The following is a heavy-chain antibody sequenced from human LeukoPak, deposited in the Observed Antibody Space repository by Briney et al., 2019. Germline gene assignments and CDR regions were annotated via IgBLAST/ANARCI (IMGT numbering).Heavy chain of an antibody. CDR3: ARDATQDSSGYYGLD. CDR1: GGSISSYY. V-gene: IGHV4-59*01. D-gene: IGHD3-22*01. Sequence: PSETLSLTCTVSGGSISSYYWSWIRQPPGKGLEWIGYIYYSGSTNYNPSLKSRVTISVDTSKNQFSLKLSSVTAADTAVYYCARDATQDSSGYYGLDWSQGTLVTVS. J-gene: IGHJ4*02. CDR2: IYYSGST.